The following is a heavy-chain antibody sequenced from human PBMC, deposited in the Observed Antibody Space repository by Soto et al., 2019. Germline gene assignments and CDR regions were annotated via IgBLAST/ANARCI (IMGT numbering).Heavy chain of an antibody. CDR1: GGSFSAYY. D-gene: IGHD7-27*01. V-gene: IGHV4-34*01. Sequence: QVQLQQWGAGLLKPSETLSLTCAVYGGSFSAYYWSWIRQPPGKGLEWIGEINHSVSTNYNPSLKSRVTISVDRSKNQFSLKLSSVTAADTAADYCARGVGYAGVDYWGQGTLVTVSS. CDR3: ARGVGYAGVDY. J-gene: IGHJ4*02. CDR2: INHSVST.